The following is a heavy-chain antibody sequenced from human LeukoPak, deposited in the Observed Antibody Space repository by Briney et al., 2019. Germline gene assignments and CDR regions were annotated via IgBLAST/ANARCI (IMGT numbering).Heavy chain of an antibody. Sequence: GGSLRLSCAASGFTFSSYAMHWVRQAPGKGLEWVAVIWYDGSNKYYADSVKGRFTISRDNSKNTLYLQMNSLRAEDTAVYYCARDGSSGWYWVDYWGQGTLVTVSS. J-gene: IGHJ4*02. D-gene: IGHD6-19*01. V-gene: IGHV3-33*08. CDR1: GFTFSSYA. CDR2: IWYDGSNK. CDR3: ARDGSSGWYWVDY.